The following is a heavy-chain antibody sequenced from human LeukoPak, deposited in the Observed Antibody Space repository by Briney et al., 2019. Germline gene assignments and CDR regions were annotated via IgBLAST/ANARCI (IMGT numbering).Heavy chain of an antibody. Sequence: SETLSLTCTVSGGSISSYYWSWIRQPPGKGLEWIGYIYYSGSTNYNPSLKSRVTISVDTSKNQFSLKLSSVTAADTAVYYCAAKGFGELPFDYWGQGTLVTVSS. CDR3: AAKGFGELPFDY. D-gene: IGHD3-10*01. V-gene: IGHV4-59*01. CDR2: IYYSGST. CDR1: GGSISSYY. J-gene: IGHJ4*02.